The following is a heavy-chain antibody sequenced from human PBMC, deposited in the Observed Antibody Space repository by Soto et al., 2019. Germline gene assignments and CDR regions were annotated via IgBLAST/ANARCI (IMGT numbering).Heavy chain of an antibody. V-gene: IGHV3-74*01. CDR3: AREGGYSYGTLFYYYGMDV. J-gene: IGHJ6*02. CDR1: GFTFSSYW. Sequence: TGGSLRLSCAASGFTFSSYWMHWVRQAPGKGLVWVSRINSDGSSTSYADSVKGRFTISRDNAKNTLYLQMNSLRAEDTAVYYCAREGGYSYGTLFYYYGMDVWGQGTTVTVSS. CDR2: INSDGSST. D-gene: IGHD5-18*01.